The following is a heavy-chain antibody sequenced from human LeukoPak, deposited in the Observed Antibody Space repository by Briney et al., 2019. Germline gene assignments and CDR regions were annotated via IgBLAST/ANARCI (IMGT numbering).Heavy chain of an antibody. Sequence: ASVKVSCKASGYTFTSYAMHWVRQAPGQRLEWMGWINAGNGNTKYSQKFQGRVTITRDTSASTAYMELSSLRSEDTAVYYCARPSRWLQYLYFDYWGQGTLVTVSS. D-gene: IGHD5-24*01. CDR3: ARPSRWLQYLYFDY. J-gene: IGHJ4*02. V-gene: IGHV1-3*01. CDR2: INAGNGNT. CDR1: GYTFTSYA.